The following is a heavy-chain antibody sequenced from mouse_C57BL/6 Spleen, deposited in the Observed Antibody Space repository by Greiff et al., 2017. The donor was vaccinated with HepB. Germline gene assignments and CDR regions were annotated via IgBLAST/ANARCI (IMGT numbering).Heavy chain of an antibody. CDR3: ARYDYDEAMDY. J-gene: IGHJ4*01. CDR2: SRNKANDYTT. Sequence: EVQVVDSGGGLVQSGRSLRLSCATSGFTFSDFYMEWVRQAPGKGLEWIAASRNKANDYTTEYSASVKGRFIVSRDTAQSILYLQMNALRAEDTAIYYCARYDYDEAMDYWGQGTSVTVSS. D-gene: IGHD2-4*01. V-gene: IGHV7-1*01. CDR1: GFTFSDFY.